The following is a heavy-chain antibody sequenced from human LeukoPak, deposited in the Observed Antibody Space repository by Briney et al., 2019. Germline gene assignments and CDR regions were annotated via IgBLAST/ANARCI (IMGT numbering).Heavy chain of an antibody. CDR2: VYHTGST. Sequence: SETLSLTCTVSGGSIGTYFWSWIRQPPGKGLEWLGYVYHTGSTNYNPSLKSRVTMSVDTSKNQFSLKLSSVTAADTAVYYCAREPIVVVPSPYWYFDLWGRGTLVTVSS. CDR3: AREPIVVVPSPYWYFDL. V-gene: IGHV4-59*12. CDR1: GGSIGTYF. D-gene: IGHD2-2*01. J-gene: IGHJ2*01.